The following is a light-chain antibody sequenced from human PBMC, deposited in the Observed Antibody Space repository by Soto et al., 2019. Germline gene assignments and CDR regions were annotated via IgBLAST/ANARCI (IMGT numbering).Light chain of an antibody. CDR3: QQHRSYPVT. CDR2: DAS. J-gene: IGKJ4*01. V-gene: IGKV1-5*01. CDR1: QGIAIW. Sequence: DIQMTQSPSTLSASVGDIVTITCRASQGIAIWLSWYQQKPGKAPILIIYDASNLKSGVPSRFSGSGSGTEFTLTISSLQPEDFASYYCQQHRSYPVTFGGGTKVDIK.